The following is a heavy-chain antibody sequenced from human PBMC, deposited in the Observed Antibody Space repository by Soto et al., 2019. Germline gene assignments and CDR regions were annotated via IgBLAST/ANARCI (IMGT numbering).Heavy chain of an antibody. CDR3: ARAGVYCSGGSCYSPADNWFDP. Sequence: SETLSLTCTVSGGSFSPNYWSWLRQPPGKGLEWVGYIYYGGTTSYNPSLKGRVAISLETSKSQFSLRLSSVTAADTAVYYCARAGVYCSGGSCYSPADNWFDPWGQG. V-gene: IGHV4-59*08. CDR1: GGSFSPNY. J-gene: IGHJ5*02. CDR2: IYYGGTT. D-gene: IGHD2-15*01.